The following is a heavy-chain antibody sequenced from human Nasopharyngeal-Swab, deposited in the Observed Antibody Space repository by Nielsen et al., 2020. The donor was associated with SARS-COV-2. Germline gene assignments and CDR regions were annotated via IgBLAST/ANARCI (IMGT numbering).Heavy chain of an antibody. J-gene: IGHJ4*02. V-gene: IGHV3-53*01. CDR1: GFSVGTNY. Sequence: GESLKISCSASGFSVGTNYMSWVHQAPGKGLEWVSVIYYDGTTYYADSVKGRFTISRDNSRNTLYLQMTRLRVEDTALYYCTRDSRDCDSDVCYWGGADYWGQGTLVTVSS. CDR3: TRDSRDCDSDVCYWGGADY. CDR2: IYYDGTT. D-gene: IGHD2-15*01.